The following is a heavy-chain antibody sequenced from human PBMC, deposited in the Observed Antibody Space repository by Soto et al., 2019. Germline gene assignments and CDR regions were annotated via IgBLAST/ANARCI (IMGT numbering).Heavy chain of an antibody. J-gene: IGHJ4*02. CDR3: ARHGGAHYLSSGYHYALDY. CDR2: IDPSYSYT. D-gene: IGHD3-22*01. CDR1: VYSFAGYW. Sequence: GDSLKISWKGSVYSFAGYWITWVRQKPGKGLELMGRIDPSYSYTSYSPSFQGHVAFSADRSINATYLQWSSLRASDTAMYYCARHGGAHYLSSGYHYALDYWGQGTPVTVSS. V-gene: IGHV5-10-1*01.